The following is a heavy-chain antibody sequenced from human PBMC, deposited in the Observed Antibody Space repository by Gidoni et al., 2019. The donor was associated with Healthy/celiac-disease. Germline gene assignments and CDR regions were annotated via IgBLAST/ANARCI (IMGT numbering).Heavy chain of an antibody. CDR1: GFTFSSYA. D-gene: IGHD2-15*01. CDR3: ARDHSLGYCSGGSCYSPGY. CDR2: IAYDGSNK. J-gene: IGHJ4*02. V-gene: IGHV3-30-3*01. Sequence: QVQLVESGGGVVQPGRSLRLSCAAPGFTFSSYAMHWVRQAPGKGLEWGAVIAYDGSNKYYADSGKGRFTISRDKSKNTLYLKMNSLRAEDTAVYYCARDHSLGYCSGGSCYSPGYWGQGTLVTVSS.